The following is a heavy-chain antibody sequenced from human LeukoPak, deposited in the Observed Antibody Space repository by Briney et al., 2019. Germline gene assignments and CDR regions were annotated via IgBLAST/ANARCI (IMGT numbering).Heavy chain of an antibody. CDR1: GGSFSGYY. J-gene: IGHJ4*02. Sequence: PSETLSLTCAVYGGSFSGYYWSWIRQPPGKGLEWIGEINHSGSTNYNPSLKSRVTISVDTSKNQFSLKLSSVTAADTAVYYCAGGIAVAGVDYWGQGTLVTVSS. D-gene: IGHD6-19*01. V-gene: IGHV4-34*01. CDR2: INHSGST. CDR3: AGGIAVAGVDY.